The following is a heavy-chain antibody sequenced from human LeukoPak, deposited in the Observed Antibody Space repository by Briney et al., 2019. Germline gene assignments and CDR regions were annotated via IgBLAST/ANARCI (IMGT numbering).Heavy chain of an antibody. Sequence: GESLKVSCKASGYSFSTYWIGWVRQMPGKGLEWVGIIYPGDSDTRYSPSLQGQVTISADTSISTAYMELRGLRPDDTAVYYCARDGPAQMVELDYWGQGTLVTVSS. CDR1: GYSFSTYW. D-gene: IGHD3-10*01. CDR3: ARDGPAQMVELDY. CDR2: IYPGDSDT. V-gene: IGHV5-51*01. J-gene: IGHJ4*02.